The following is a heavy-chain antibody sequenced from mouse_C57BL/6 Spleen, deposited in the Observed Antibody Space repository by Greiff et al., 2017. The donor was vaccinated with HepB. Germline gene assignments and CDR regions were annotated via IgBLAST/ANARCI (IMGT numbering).Heavy chain of an antibody. CDR3: TRGRPLYYDYDGLYFDY. D-gene: IGHD2-4*01. V-gene: IGHV5-9-1*02. CDR2: ISSGGDYI. Sequence: EVQVVESGEGLVKPGGSLKLSCAASGFTFSSYAMSWVRQTPEKRLEWVAYISSGGDYIYYADTVKGRFTISRDNARNTLYLQMSSLKSEDTAMYYCTRGRPLYYDYDGLYFDYWGQGTTLTVSS. CDR1: GFTFSSYA. J-gene: IGHJ2*01.